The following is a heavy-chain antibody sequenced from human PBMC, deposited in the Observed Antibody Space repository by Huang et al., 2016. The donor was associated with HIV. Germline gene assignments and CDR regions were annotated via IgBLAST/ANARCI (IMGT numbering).Heavy chain of an antibody. CDR3: ARAPENTYLDS. Sequence: QVQVVQSGAEVKKPGSSVKVSCKVSGSPFRSYAVSWVRQAPGQGLGWMGAIIPRIGSANYAQQFQGRVSIIADESTSTAYMELSNLNSEDTAVYYCARAPENTYLDSWGQGTLVTVSS. CDR2: IIPRIGSA. J-gene: IGHJ4*02. D-gene: IGHD2-2*01. CDR1: GSPFRSYA. V-gene: IGHV1-69*13.